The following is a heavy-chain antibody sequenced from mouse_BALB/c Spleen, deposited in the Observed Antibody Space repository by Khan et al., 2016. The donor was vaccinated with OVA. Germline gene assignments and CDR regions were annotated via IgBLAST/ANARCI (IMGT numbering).Heavy chain of an antibody. V-gene: IGHV5-6*01. CDR3: SRFITTTTGDYFGMDY. Sequence: EVELVESGGDLVKPGGSLKLSCTASGFIFSNYGMSWVRQTPDKRLEWVATMSSGGSFTYYLDSVKGRFTISRDNAKNTLYLQVNSLKSEDTAMYYWSRFITTTTGDYFGMDYWGQGTSVTVSS. D-gene: IGHD1-2*01. CDR1: GFIFSNYG. CDR2: MSSGGSFT. J-gene: IGHJ4*01.